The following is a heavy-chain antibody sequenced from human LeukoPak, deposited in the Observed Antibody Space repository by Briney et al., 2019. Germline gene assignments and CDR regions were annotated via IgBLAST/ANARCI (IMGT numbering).Heavy chain of an antibody. Sequence: GGSLRLSFAASGFTFSSYVMGSVRQAPGKGLGWVPGIGGRRDDTYYAPAVKGRFTISRDNSKNTLYLQMNSLRAEDTAVYYCASDNAVRDEAWWLHPWGQGGLVTVSS. CDR1: GFTFSSYV. J-gene: IGHJ5*02. V-gene: IGHV3-23*01. CDR3: ASDNAVRDEAWWLHP. CDR2: IGGRRDDT. D-gene: IGHD5-24*01.